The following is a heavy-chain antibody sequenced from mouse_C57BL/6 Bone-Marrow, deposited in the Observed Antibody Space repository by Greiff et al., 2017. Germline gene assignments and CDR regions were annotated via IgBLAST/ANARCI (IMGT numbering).Heavy chain of an antibody. CDR3: ARLNWDCALDD. J-gene: IGHJ4*01. Sequence: EVKLMESGGGLVKPGGSLKLSCAASGFTFSSYAMSWVRQTPAKRLEWVATISDGGSYTYYPDHVKGRVTLSRENAKSNLYLQMSHLKSEDTAMYYCARLNWDCALDDWGQGTTVTVSS. V-gene: IGHV5-4*03. D-gene: IGHD4-1*01. CDR1: GFTFSSYA. CDR2: ISDGGSYT.